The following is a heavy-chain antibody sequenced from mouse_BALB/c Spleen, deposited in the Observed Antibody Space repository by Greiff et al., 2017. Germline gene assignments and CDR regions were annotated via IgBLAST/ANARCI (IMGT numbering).Heavy chain of an antibody. CDR3: VREGYYGSSPLDY. Sequence: VQVVESGPGLVAPSQSLSITCTVSGFSLTSYDISWIRQPPGKGLEWLGVIWTGGGTNYNSAFMSRLSISKDNSKSQVFLKMNSLQTDDTAIYYCVREGYYGSSPLDYWGQGTSVTVSS. V-gene: IGHV2-9-2*01. CDR1: GFSLTSYD. CDR2: IWTGGGT. D-gene: IGHD1-1*01. J-gene: IGHJ4*01.